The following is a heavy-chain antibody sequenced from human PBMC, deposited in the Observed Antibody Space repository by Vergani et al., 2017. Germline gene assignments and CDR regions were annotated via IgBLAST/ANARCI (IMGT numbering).Heavy chain of an antibody. CDR1: GFTFSSYW. Sequence: EVQLVESGGGLVQPGGSLRLSCAASGFTFSSYWMSWVRQAPGKGQEWVANIKQDGSEKYYVDPVKGRFTISRDNAKNSLYLQMNSLRAEDTAVYYCARVRGDRYFDYWGQGTLVTVSS. V-gene: IGHV3-7*01. CDR3: ARVRGDRYFDY. CDR2: IKQDGSEK. J-gene: IGHJ4*02. D-gene: IGHD2-21*01.